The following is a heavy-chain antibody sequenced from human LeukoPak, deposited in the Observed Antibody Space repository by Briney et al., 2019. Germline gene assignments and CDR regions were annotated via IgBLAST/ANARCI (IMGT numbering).Heavy chain of an antibody. CDR3: AKDLEQSYSGWSTSYDA. D-gene: IGHD6-19*01. CDR2: ISSGAGTT. Sequence: GGSLRLSCAASGFTFSSYAMSWVRQVPGKRLEWVSAISSGAGTTGYADSVKGRFTISRVNSKSTIYLQMNSLRAEDTAIYYCAKDLEQSYSGWSTSYDAWGQGTLVTASS. J-gene: IGHJ5*02. V-gene: IGHV3-23*01. CDR1: GFTFSSYA.